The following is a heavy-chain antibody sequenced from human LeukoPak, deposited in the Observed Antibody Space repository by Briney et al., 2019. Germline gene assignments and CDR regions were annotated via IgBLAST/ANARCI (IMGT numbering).Heavy chain of an antibody. D-gene: IGHD3-3*01. CDR2: INHSGST. CDR1: GGSFSGYY. Sequence: PSETLSLTCAVYGGSFSGYYWSWIRQPPGKGLEWIGEINHSGSTNYNPSLKSRVTISVDTSKNQFSLKLSSVTAADTAVYYCARGRQVRGVLRFLEWLKVNWFDPWGQGTLVTVSS. V-gene: IGHV4-34*01. J-gene: IGHJ5*02. CDR3: ARGRQVRGVLRFLEWLKVNWFDP.